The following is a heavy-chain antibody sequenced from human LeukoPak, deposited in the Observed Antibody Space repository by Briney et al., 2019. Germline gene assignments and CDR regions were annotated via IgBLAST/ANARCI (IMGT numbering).Heavy chain of an antibody. D-gene: IGHD6-19*01. V-gene: IGHV3-9*01. CDR3: AGSGWGVNY. CDR1: GFTFDDYA. Sequence: PGGSLRLSCAASGFTFDDYAMHWVRQAPGKGLEWVSGISWNSGSIGYADSVKGRFTITRDNAKNSLYLQMNSLRAEDTALYYCAGSGWGVNYWGQGTLVTVSS. J-gene: IGHJ4*02. CDR2: ISWNSGSI.